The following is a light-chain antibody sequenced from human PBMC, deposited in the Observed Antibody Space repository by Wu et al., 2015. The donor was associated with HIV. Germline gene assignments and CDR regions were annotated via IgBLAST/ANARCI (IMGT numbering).Light chain of an antibody. CDR3: QQYNNWPPWT. Sequence: EVVMTQSPGTLSMSPGERATLSCRASQNVNSHLAWYQQKPGQAPRLVMTGTSHRASGIPDRFIGSGSGTDFTLTITRLEAEDFAVYYCQQYNNWPPWTFGQGTKVEIK. J-gene: IGKJ1*01. CDR1: QNVNSH. CDR2: GTS. V-gene: IGKV3D-15*01.